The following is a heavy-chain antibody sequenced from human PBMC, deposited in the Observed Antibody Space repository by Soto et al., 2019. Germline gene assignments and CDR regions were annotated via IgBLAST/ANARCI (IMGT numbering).Heavy chain of an antibody. D-gene: IGHD2-15*01. V-gene: IGHV1-2*02. CDR1: GYTFTEFY. CDR2: INARNDGT. Sequence: QVQLVQSGPEMKKPGASVKVSCKTSGYTFTEFYIHWMRQVPGRGLEWMGWINARNDGTNVAEKLKGALTMTTAPSINASYMELSSITFDNTAVYYCARRLGGGGDYFCGRDVWGQGTAVTVSS. CDR3: ARRLGGGGDYFCGRDV. J-gene: IGHJ6*02.